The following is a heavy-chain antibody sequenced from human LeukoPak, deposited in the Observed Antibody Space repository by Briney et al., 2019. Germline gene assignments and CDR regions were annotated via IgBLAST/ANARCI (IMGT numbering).Heavy chain of an antibody. J-gene: IGHJ4*02. CDR2: ISGSGGST. CDR3: AKVFAVARAFDY. V-gene: IGHV3-23*01. CDR1: GFTFSAYA. Sequence: PGGSLRLSCAASGFTFSAYAMTWVRQAPGKGLEWVSAISGSGGSTYYADSLKGRFTISRDSSKNTLYLQMNSLRAEDTAVYYRAKVFAVARAFDYWGQGTLVTVSS. D-gene: IGHD6-19*01.